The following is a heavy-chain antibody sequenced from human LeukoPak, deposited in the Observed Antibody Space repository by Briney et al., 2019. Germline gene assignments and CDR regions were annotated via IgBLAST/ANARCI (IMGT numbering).Heavy chain of an antibody. D-gene: IGHD3-22*01. J-gene: IGHJ4*02. CDR1: GGTFSSYA. Sequence: SVKVSCKASGGTFSSYAISWVRQAPGQGLEWMGGIIPIFGTANYAQKFQGRVTITADESTSTAYMELSSLRSEDTAVYYCATSGAVTMIVVVIRVMGYYFDYWGQGTLVTVSS. V-gene: IGHV1-69*13. CDR2: IIPIFGTA. CDR3: ATSGAVTMIVVVIRVMGYYFDY.